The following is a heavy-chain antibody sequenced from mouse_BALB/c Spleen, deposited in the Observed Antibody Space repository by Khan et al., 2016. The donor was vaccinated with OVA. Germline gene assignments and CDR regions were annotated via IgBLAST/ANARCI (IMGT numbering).Heavy chain of an antibody. V-gene: IGHV1-81*01. CDR1: GYKFTDYV. Sequence: QVQLQQPGPELVKPGASVKMSCKASGYKFTDYVISWVKQRTGQGLEWIGDIYPGSGTTYYNGRFEGKATLTADKSSNTAYMQFRSLTSEDSAVYFSARSYDNDGAWFVYWGQGTLVTVSA. CDR2: IYPGSGTT. D-gene: IGHD2-4*01. J-gene: IGHJ3*01. CDR3: ARSYDNDGAWFVY.